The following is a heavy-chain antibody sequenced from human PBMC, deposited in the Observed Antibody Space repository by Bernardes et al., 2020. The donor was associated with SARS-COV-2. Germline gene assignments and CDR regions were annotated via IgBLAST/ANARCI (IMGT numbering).Heavy chain of an antibody. CDR1: GFTFSGYW. CDR2: VNSDGSNT. J-gene: IGHJ6*02. CDR3: ARKTGHDYGMDV. D-gene: IGHD3-10*01. V-gene: IGHV3-74*01. Sequence: GGSLRLSCVGSGFTFSGYWMHWVRQAPGKGLVWVSRVNSDGSNTIYADSVKGRFTISRDSSKNMVYLQMNSLRAEDTAVYYCARKTGHDYGMDVWGQGTTVTVSS.